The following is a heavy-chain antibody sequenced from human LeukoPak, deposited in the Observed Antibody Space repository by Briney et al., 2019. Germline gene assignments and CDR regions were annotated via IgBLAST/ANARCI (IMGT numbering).Heavy chain of an antibody. Sequence: SETLSLTCAVYGGSFSGYYWSWIRQPPGKGLEWIGEINHSGSTNYNPSLKSRVTISVDTSKNQFSLKLSSVTAADTAVYYCAKDYYGEGTVYWGQGTLVTVSS. J-gene: IGHJ4*02. D-gene: IGHD4-17*01. CDR2: INHSGST. CDR3: AKDYYGEGTVY. V-gene: IGHV4-34*01. CDR1: GGSFSGYY.